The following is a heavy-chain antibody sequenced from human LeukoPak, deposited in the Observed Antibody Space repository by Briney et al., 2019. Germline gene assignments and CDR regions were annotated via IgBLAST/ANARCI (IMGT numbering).Heavy chain of an antibody. Sequence: GGSVRVSCADSGFIFRDYAMIGVRQAAGQGLAGVDGMCRTYPNTNYPHYVRGPLSISRDNAKNTVHLQMNSLRAEDTAIYDCAKHTAKGLYDDYASRAFDFWGQGTMVTVSS. CDR1: GFIFRDYA. D-gene: IGHD4-17*01. J-gene: IGHJ3*01. CDR2: MCRTYPNT. CDR3: AKHTAKGLYDDYASRAFDF. V-gene: IGHV3-23*01.